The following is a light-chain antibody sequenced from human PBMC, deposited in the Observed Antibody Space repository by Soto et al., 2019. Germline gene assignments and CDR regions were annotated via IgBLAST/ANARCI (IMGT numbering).Light chain of an antibody. CDR3: QQRRNWIT. J-gene: IGKJ5*01. V-gene: IGKV3-11*01. Sequence: IVLTQSPATLSLSPGERATLSCRASQSVSSYLAWYQQKPGQAPRLLIYDASNRATGIPARFSGSGSGTDFTLTISSLEPEDFAVYYCQQRRNWITFGQGTRLEIK. CDR1: QSVSSY. CDR2: DAS.